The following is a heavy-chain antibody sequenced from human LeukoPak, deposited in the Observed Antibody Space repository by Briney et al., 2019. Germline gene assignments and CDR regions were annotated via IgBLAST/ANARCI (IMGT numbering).Heavy chain of an antibody. V-gene: IGHV3-53*01. D-gene: IGHD3-10*01. Sequence: PGGSLRLSCAASGFTVSSNYMSWVRQAPGKGLEWVSVIYSGGSTYYADSVKGRFTISRDSSKNTLYLQMNSLRAEDTAVYYCARDHPYYGSGSYFDYWGQGTLVTVSS. CDR2: IYSGGST. CDR3: ARDHPYYGSGSYFDY. CDR1: GFTVSSNY. J-gene: IGHJ4*02.